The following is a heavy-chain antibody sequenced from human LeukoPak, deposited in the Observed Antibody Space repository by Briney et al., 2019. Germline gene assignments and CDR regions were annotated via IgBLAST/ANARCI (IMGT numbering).Heavy chain of an antibody. V-gene: IGHV2-5*02. CDR3: AHSADYYDSSGYYRATIFFDY. J-gene: IGHJ4*02. Sequence: SGPTLVKPTQTLTLTCTFSGFSLSTSGVGVGWIRQPPGKALEWLALIYWDDDKRYSPSLKSRLTITKDTSKNQVVLTMTNMDPVDTATYYCAHSADYYDSSGYYRATIFFDYWGQGTLVTVSS. CDR1: GFSLSTSGVG. D-gene: IGHD3-22*01. CDR2: IYWDDDK.